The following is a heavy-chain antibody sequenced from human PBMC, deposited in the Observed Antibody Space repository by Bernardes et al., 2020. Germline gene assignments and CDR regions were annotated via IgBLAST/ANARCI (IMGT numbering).Heavy chain of an antibody. Sequence: GGSLRLSCAASRFTFSNYWMSWVRQAPGKGLEWVANIKQDGSEKYFVDSVRGRFTISRDNAKNSLYLQMNSLRVEDTAVYYCARDGASGSYYKYWGQGTLVTVSS. CDR2: IKQDGSEK. V-gene: IGHV3-7*04. CDR1: RFTFSNYW. J-gene: IGHJ4*02. CDR3: ARDGASGSYYKY. D-gene: IGHD3-10*01.